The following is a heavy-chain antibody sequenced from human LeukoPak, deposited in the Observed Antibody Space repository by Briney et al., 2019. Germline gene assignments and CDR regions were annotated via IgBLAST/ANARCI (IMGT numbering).Heavy chain of an antibody. V-gene: IGHV1-69*05. J-gene: IGHJ6*03. CDR3: ATDTAMALYYYYYMDV. CDR1: GGTFSSYA. D-gene: IGHD5-18*01. CDR2: IIPIFGTA. Sequence: SVKVSCKASGGTFSSYAISWVRQAPGQGLEWMGRIIPIFGTANYAQKFQGRVTITTDESTSTAYMELSSLRSEDTAVYYCATDTAMALYYYYYMDVWGEGTTVTVSS.